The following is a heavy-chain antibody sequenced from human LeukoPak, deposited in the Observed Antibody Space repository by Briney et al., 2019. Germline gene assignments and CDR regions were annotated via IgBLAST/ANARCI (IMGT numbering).Heavy chain of an antibody. Sequence: GGSLRLSCAASGFTVSSNYMSWVRQAPGKGLEWVSVIYSGGSTYYADSVKGRFTISRDNSKNTLYLQMNSLRAEDTAVYYCARARVVPAPIDWGQGTLVTVSS. CDR2: IYSGGST. D-gene: IGHD2-2*01. V-gene: IGHV3-53*01. CDR3: ARARVVPAPID. J-gene: IGHJ4*02. CDR1: GFTVSSNY.